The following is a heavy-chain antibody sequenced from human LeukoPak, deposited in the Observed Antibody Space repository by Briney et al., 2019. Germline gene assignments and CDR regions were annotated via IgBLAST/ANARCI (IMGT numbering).Heavy chain of an antibody. CDR2: INHSGST. CDR1: GGSFSGYY. CDR3: AREGKRIAAAAPLALDY. J-gene: IGHJ4*02. V-gene: IGHV4-34*01. Sequence: SETLSLTCAVYGGSFSGYYWSWIRQPPGKGLEWSGEINHSGSTNYNPSLKSRVTISVDTSKNQFSLKLSSVTAADTAVYYCAREGKRIAAAAPLALDYWGQGTLVTVSS. D-gene: IGHD6-13*01.